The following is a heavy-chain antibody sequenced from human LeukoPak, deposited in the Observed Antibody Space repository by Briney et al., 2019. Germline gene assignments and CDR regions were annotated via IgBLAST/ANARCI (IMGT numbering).Heavy chain of an antibody. J-gene: IGHJ4*02. D-gene: IGHD5-24*01. Sequence: PGGSLRLFCAASGFTFSSYSMNWVRQAPGKRLEWVSSISSSSSYIYYADSVKGRFTISRDNAKNSLYLQMNSLRAEDTAVYYCARGTSGYNHRPFDYWGQGTLVTVSS. CDR1: GFTFSSYS. V-gene: IGHV3-21*01. CDR2: ISSSSSYI. CDR3: ARGTSGYNHRPFDY.